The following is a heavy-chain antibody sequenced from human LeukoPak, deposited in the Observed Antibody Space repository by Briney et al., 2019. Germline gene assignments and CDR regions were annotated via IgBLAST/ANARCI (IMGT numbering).Heavy chain of an antibody. J-gene: IGHJ3*01. Sequence: PGGSLRLSCAASGFTFSSYEMNWVRQAPGKGLEWVSYISSSGSTIYQADSVKGRFTISRDNANNSLYLQMNSLRAEDTAVYYCARDPGSDAFDFWGQGTMVTVSS. CDR2: ISSSGSTI. D-gene: IGHD7-27*01. CDR1: GFTFSSYE. CDR3: ARDPGSDAFDF. V-gene: IGHV3-48*03.